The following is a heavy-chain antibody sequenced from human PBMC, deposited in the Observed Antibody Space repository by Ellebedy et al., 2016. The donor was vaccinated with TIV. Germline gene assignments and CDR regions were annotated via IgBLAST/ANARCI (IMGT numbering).Heavy chain of an antibody. Sequence: SETLSLTCTVSGGSISSSSYYWGWIRQPPGKGLEWIGSIYYSGSTYYNPSLKSRVTISVDTSKNQFSLKLSSVTAADTAVYYCAGHCSSTSCRGGDDAFDIWGQGTMVTVSS. J-gene: IGHJ3*02. V-gene: IGHV4-39*01. CDR3: AGHCSSTSCRGGDDAFDI. D-gene: IGHD2-2*01. CDR1: GGSISSSSYY. CDR2: IYYSGST.